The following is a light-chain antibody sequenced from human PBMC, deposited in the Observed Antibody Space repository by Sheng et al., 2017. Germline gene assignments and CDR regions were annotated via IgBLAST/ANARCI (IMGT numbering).Light chain of an antibody. CDR3: CSFTDSSTWV. Sequence: QSALTQPASVSGSPGQSITISCTGTSSDVGSYNHVSWYQQHPGKVPTLMIYDVSNRPSGVSNRFSASKSGNTASLTISGLQAEDEADYYCCSFTDSSTWVFGGGTKLTVL. V-gene: IGLV2-14*03. CDR2: DVS. CDR1: SSDVGSYNH. J-gene: IGLJ3*02.